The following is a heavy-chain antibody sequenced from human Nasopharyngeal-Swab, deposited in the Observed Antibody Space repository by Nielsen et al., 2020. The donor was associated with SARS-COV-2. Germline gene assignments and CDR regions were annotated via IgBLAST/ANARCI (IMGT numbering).Heavy chain of an antibody. CDR1: GGSISSGGYY. V-gene: IGHV4-31*03. J-gene: IGHJ3*02. D-gene: IGHD2-15*01. CDR3: ARVLTRNLVVALVLDAFDI. Sequence: SETLSLTCTVSGGSISSGGYYWSWIRQHPGKGLEWIGYIYYSGSTYYNPSLKSRVTISVDTSKNQFSLKLSSVTAADTAVYYCARVLTRNLVVALVLDAFDIWGRGTMVTVSS. CDR2: IYYSGST.